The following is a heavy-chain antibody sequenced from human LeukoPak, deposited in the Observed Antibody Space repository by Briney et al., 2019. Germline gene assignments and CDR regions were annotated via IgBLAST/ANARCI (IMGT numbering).Heavy chain of an antibody. Sequence: PGGSLRLSCAASGFTFSDYYMSWIRQAPGKGLEWVSYISSSGSTIYYADSVKGRFTISRDNAKNSLYLQMNSLRAEDTAVYYCARGGVEVPFYRLPPGYFDYWGQGTLVTVSS. V-gene: IGHV3-11*01. CDR1: GFTFSDYY. J-gene: IGHJ4*02. CDR2: ISSSGSTI. D-gene: IGHD2/OR15-2a*01. CDR3: ARGGVEVPFYRLPPGYFDY.